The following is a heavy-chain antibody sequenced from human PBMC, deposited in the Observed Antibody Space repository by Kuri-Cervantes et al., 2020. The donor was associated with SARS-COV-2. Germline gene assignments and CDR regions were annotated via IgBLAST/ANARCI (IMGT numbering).Heavy chain of an antibody. CDR1: GGSISSSTYF. CDR2: IRSSSSYI. J-gene: IGHJ6*03. D-gene: IGHD2-2*01. Sequence: ETLSLTCTVSGGSISSSTYFWGWIRQAPGKGLEWVSSIRSSSSYIYYADSVKGRFTISRDNAKNSLYLQMNSLRAEDTAVYYCARDLGYCSSTSCYEGHYMDVWGKGTTVTVSS. V-gene: IGHV3-21*01. CDR3: ARDLGYCSSTSCYEGHYMDV.